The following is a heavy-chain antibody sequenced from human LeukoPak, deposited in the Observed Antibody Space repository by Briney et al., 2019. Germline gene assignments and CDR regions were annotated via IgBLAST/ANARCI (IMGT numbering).Heavy chain of an antibody. J-gene: IGHJ4*02. Sequence: SVTVPCQASGGTFSSYAISWVRQAPGQGLEWMGRIIPIFCTANYAQKFQGRVTITTDESTSTAYMELSSLRSEDTAVYCCARTGIRRDSSSWYGFDYWGQGTLVTVSS. V-gene: IGHV1-69*05. CDR2: IIPIFCTA. CDR1: GGTFSSYA. D-gene: IGHD6-13*01. CDR3: ARTGIRRDSSSWYGFDY.